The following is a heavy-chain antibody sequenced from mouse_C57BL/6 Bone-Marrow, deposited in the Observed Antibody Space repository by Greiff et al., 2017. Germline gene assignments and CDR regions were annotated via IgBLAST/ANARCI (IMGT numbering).Heavy chain of an antibody. CDR3: TRDHDWFAY. Sequence: EVMLVESGAGLVKPGGSLKLSCAASGFTFSSYAMSWVRQTPEKRLEWVAYISSGGDYIYYADTVKGRFTISRDNARNTLYLQMSSLKSEDTAMYYCTRDHDWFAYWGQGTLVTVSA. CDR1: GFTFSSYA. CDR2: ISSGGDYI. V-gene: IGHV5-9-1*02. J-gene: IGHJ3*01.